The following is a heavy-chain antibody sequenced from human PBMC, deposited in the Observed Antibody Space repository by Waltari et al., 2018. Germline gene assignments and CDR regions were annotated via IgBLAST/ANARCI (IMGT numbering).Heavy chain of an antibody. V-gene: IGHV4-4*07. CDR1: GGSISSYY. CDR2: IYTSGST. Sequence: QVQLQESGPGLVKPSETLSLTCTVSGGSISSYYCRWIRQPAGKGLEWIGRIYTSGSTNYNPSLKSRVTMSVDTSKNQFSLKLSSVTAADTAVYYCAREDCSGGSCAPFWGQGTLVTVSS. D-gene: IGHD2-15*01. CDR3: AREDCSGGSCAPF. J-gene: IGHJ4*02.